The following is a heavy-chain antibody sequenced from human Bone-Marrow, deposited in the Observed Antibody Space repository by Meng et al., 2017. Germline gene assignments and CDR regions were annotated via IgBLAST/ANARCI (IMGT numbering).Heavy chain of an antibody. V-gene: IGHV6-1*01. J-gene: IGHJ4*02. Sequence: SETLSLTCAISGDRVSSNIAAWNWIRQSPSRGLEWLGSTYYRSKWYNDYAVSVKSRITINPDTSKNQFSLQLNPVTPEDTAVYYCARELDYYSSSWIDYWGQGTLVTVSS. D-gene: IGHD6-6*01. CDR2: TYYRSKWYN. CDR3: ARELDYYSSSWIDY. CDR1: GDRVSSNIAA.